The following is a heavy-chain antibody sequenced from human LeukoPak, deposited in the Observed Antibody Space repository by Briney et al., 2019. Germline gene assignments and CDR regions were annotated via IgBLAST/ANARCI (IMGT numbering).Heavy chain of an antibody. CDR2: ISGSGGST. J-gene: IGHJ4*02. CDR3: AKGSWSMVRGVIQDY. D-gene: IGHD3-10*01. CDR1: GFTFSTFG. Sequence: GGSLRLSCAASGFTFSTFGMNWVRQAPGKGLEWVSAISGSGGSTYYADSVKGRFTISRDNSKNTLYLQMNSLRAEDTAVYYCAKGSWSMVRGVIQDYWGQGTLVTVSS. V-gene: IGHV3-23*01.